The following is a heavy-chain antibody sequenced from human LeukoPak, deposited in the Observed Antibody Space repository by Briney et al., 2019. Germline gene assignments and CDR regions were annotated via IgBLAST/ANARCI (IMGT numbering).Heavy chain of an antibody. J-gene: IGHJ6*03. Sequence: GGSLRLSCAASGFTFSSYGMHWVRQAPGKGLEWVAFIRYDGSNKYYADSVKGRFTISRDNSKNTLYLQMNSLRAEDTAVYYCASGNYYYYYMDVWGKGTTVTVSS. CDR3: ASGNYYYYYMDV. D-gene: IGHD5-12*01. CDR1: GFTFSSYG. V-gene: IGHV3-30*02. CDR2: IRYDGSNK.